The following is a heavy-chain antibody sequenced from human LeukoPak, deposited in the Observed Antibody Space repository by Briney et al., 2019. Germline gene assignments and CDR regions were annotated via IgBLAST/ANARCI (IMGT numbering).Heavy chain of an antibody. Sequence: SETLSLTCTVSGGSISSSSYYWGWIRQPPGKGLEWIGSIYYSGSTYYNPSLKSRVTISVDTSKNQFSLKLSSVTAADTAVYYCAKDLGRVRGVIIGFDYWGQGTLVTVSS. CDR1: GGSISSSSYY. V-gene: IGHV4-39*07. CDR2: IYYSGST. D-gene: IGHD3-10*01. J-gene: IGHJ4*02. CDR3: AKDLGRVRGVIIGFDY.